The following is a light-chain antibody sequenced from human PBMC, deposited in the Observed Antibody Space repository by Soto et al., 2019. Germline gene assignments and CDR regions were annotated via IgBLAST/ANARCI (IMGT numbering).Light chain of an antibody. Sequence: EIGLTQSPGTLSLSPGERATLSCRASQSVSSSYLAWYQQKPGQAPRLLIYGASSRATGTPDRFSGSGSGTDFTLTISRLEPEDFAVYYCQQYGSSPRTFGPGTKVDIK. CDR1: QSVSSSY. J-gene: IGKJ3*01. CDR3: QQYGSSPRT. V-gene: IGKV3-20*01. CDR2: GAS.